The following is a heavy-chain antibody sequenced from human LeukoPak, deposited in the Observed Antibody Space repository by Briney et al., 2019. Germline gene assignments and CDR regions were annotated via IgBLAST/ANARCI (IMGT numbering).Heavy chain of an antibody. V-gene: IGHV4-4*07. J-gene: IGHJ4*02. Sequence: RASETLSLTCTVSGGSISSYYWSWIRQPAGKGLEWIGRIYTSGSTNYNPSLKSRVTMSVDTSKNQFSLKLSSVTAADTAVYYCARSDDYGGLYYFDYWGQGTLVTVSS. D-gene: IGHD4-23*01. CDR3: ARSDDYGGLYYFDY. CDR1: GGSISSYY. CDR2: IYTSGST.